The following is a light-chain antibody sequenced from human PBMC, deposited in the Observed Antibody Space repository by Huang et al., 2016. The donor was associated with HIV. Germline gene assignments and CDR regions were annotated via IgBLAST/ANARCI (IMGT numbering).Light chain of an antibody. CDR3: QQYGSSPPKLT. Sequence: EIVLTQSPGTLSLSPGERATLSCRASQSVDSSYLAWYQPKPGQAPRLLIYGASSRATDSPNRFSGSGSGTDFTLTISRLEPEDFAVYYCQQYGSSPPKLTFGGGTKVEMK. V-gene: IGKV3-20*01. CDR1: QSVDSSY. J-gene: IGKJ4*01. CDR2: GAS.